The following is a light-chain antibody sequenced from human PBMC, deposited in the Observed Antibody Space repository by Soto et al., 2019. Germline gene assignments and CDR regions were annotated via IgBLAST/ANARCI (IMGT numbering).Light chain of an antibody. J-gene: IGKJ3*01. Sequence: EIVLTQSPGTLPLATEDRATLSCRASETVDSNSLAWYQQKPGQAPRLLIYAASRRATGIPDRLSGVGSGTEFSLIISRLEPADLGVYYCQQYGGSPSFTFGPRT. CDR2: AAS. V-gene: IGKV3-20*01. CDR1: ETVDSNS. CDR3: QQYGGSPSFT.